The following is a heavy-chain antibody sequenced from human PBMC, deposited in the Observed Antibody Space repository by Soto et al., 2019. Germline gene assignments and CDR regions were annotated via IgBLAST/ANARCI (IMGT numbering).Heavy chain of an antibody. CDR2: IYYSGST. CDR1: GGSISSGGYY. V-gene: IGHV4-31*03. CDR3: ARIVGATYFDY. Sequence: QVQLQESGPGLVKPSQTLSLTCTVSGGSISSGGYYWYWIRQHPGKGLEWIGYIYYSGSTYYNPTLTSRVTISVDTSKNKFSLKLSSVTAADTAVYYCARIVGATYFDYWGQGTLVTVSS. D-gene: IGHD1-26*01. J-gene: IGHJ4*02.